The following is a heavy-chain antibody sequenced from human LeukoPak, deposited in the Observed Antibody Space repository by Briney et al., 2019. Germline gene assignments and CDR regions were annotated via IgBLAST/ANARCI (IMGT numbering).Heavy chain of an antibody. J-gene: IGHJ4*02. CDR2: IYSGGGT. CDR1: GFTVSSSY. V-gene: IGHV3-66*02. D-gene: IGHD6-13*01. CDR3: ARAFVTAAGFFDT. Sequence: GGSLRLSCAASGFTVSSSYMSWVRQAPGKGLEWVSVIYSGGGTHYAGSVKGRFTISRDNSVNTLYLQMNSLRTEDTAVYYCARAFVTAAGFFDTWGQGTLVTVSS.